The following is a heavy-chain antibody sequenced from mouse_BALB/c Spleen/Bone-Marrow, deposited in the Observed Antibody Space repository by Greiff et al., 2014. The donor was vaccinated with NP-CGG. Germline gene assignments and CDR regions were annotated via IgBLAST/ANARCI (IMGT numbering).Heavy chain of an antibody. V-gene: IGHV7-3*02. CDR2: IRNEANGYTT. J-gene: IGHJ1*01. CDR3: ARDKNYGSYWYFDV. Sequence: EVQGVESGGGLVQPGGSLRLSCATSGFTFTDYYMSWVRQPPGKALEWLGFIRNEANGYTTEYSASVKGRFTISRDNSQSILYLQMNTLRAEDSATYYCARDKNYGSYWYFDVWGAGTTVTVSS. D-gene: IGHD2-1*01. CDR1: GFTFTDYY.